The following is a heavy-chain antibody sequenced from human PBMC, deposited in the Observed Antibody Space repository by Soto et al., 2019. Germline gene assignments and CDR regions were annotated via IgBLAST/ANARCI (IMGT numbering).Heavy chain of an antibody. CDR2: IYYNGTS. J-gene: IGHJ4*02. CDR1: GGSISSPSHY. Sequence: SETLSLTCTVLGGSISSPSHYWSWVRQPPGKGLEWIGYIYYNGTSNYSPSLKSRVTISADTSKNHFSLKLTSVASADTAVCYCARGYYRSPTYFDWWGRGTLVTVSS. CDR3: ARGYYRSPTYFDW. D-gene: IGHD2-15*01. V-gene: IGHV4-61*03.